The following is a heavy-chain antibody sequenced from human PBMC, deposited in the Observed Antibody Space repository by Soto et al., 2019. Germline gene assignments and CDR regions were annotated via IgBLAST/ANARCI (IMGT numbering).Heavy chain of an antibody. D-gene: IGHD6-13*01. J-gene: IGHJ3*02. Sequence: EASVKVSCKASGYTFTSYAMHWVRQATGQRLEWMGWINAGNGNTKYSQKFQGRVTITRDTSASTAYMELSSLRSEDTAVYYCARTMYSSSWHGLLGAFDIWGQGTMVTVSS. CDR3: ARTMYSSSWHGLLGAFDI. V-gene: IGHV1-3*01. CDR2: INAGNGNT. CDR1: GYTFTSYA.